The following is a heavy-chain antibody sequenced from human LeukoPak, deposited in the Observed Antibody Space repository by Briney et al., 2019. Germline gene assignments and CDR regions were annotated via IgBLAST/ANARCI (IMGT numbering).Heavy chain of an antibody. D-gene: IGHD2-2*02. Sequence: GGSLRLSCAASGFTFSSYAMHWVRQAPGKGLEYVSAISSNGGSTYYANSVKGRFTISRDNSKNTLYLQMNSLRAEDTAVYYCAKVVVVPAAIDYYYYMDVWGKGTTVTVSS. CDR1: GFTFSSYA. V-gene: IGHV3-64*01. CDR3: AKVVVVPAAIDYYYYMDV. J-gene: IGHJ6*03. CDR2: ISSNGGST.